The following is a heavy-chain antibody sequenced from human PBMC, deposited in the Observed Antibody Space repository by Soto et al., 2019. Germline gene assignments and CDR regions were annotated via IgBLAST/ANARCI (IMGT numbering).Heavy chain of an antibody. CDR2: ISYDGSNK. CDR1: GFTFSSYG. V-gene: IGHV3-30*18. J-gene: IGHJ3*02. Sequence: QVQLVESGGGVVQPGRSLRLSCAASGFTFSSYGMHWVRQAPGKGLEWVAVISYDGSNKYYADSVKDRITISRDNSKNTLYLQMKSLSAEDTAVYYCAKGLYSSSWPDAFDIWGQGTMVTFSS. D-gene: IGHD6-13*01. CDR3: AKGLYSSSWPDAFDI.